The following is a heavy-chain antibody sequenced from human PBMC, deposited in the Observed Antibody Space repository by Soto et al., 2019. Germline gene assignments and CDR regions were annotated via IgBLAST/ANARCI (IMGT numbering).Heavy chain of an antibody. J-gene: IGHJ4*02. D-gene: IGHD4-4*01. V-gene: IGHV3-30*18. Sequence: WWCXRLSCTSCGFTFINYGIHVFRHAPGKGLEWVAVISYDRSNKYYGNSVEGRFTISRDNSENTLYLQMNSLRAEETAVYYCAKERMKYYSTYILGKLDLWGQGTLVTVYS. CDR2: ISYDRSNK. CDR1: GFTFINYG. CDR3: AKERMKYYSTYILGKLDL.